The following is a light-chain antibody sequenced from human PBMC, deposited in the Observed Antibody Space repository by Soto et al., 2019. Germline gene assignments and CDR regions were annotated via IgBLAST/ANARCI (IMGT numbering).Light chain of an antibody. CDR1: SSDIGDYDY. CDR2: DVT. CDR3: CSYTDIALDVV. V-gene: IGLV2-14*01. Sequence: HSVLTQPASVSGSPGQSNTISCTGTSSDIGDYDYVSWYQHLPGKAPKLLIFDVTHRPSGVSDRFSGSKSGNTASLTISGVRPEDEADYYCCSYTDIALDVVFGGGTKLTVL. J-gene: IGLJ2*01.